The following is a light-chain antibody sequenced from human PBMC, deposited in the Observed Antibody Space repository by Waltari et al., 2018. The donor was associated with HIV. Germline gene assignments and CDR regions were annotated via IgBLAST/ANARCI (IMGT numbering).Light chain of an antibody. Sequence: DIQLTQFPSTLSASVGDTVTITCGASQSLNSWLAWYQQKPGKAPKVSIYKVLKLESGVPSRFTATGSGTEFSLTISSLQPEDFATYYCQQYNRNSKTFGQGTKVEMK. J-gene: IGKJ1*01. CDR3: QQYNRNSKT. V-gene: IGKV1-5*03. CDR1: QSLNSW. CDR2: KVL.